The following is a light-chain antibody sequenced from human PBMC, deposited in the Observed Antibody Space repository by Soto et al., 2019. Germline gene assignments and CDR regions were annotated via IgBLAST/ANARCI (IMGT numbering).Light chain of an antibody. CDR3: CSYAGSYTYV. CDR2: DVS. J-gene: IGLJ1*01. V-gene: IGLV2-11*01. Sequence: QSVLTQPRSVSGSPGQSVTISCTGTCSNVGGYNYVSWYQQHPGKAPKLMIYDVSKRPSGVPDRFSGSKSGNTASLTISGLQAEDEADYYCCSYAGSYTYVFATGTKVTVL. CDR1: CSNVGGYNY.